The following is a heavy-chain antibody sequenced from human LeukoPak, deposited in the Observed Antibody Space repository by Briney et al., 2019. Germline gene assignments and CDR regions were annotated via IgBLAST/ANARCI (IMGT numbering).Heavy chain of an antibody. D-gene: IGHD2-15*01. J-gene: IGHJ4*02. V-gene: IGHV3-30-3*02. CDR2: ISSDGSDK. CDR3: AKLARYCSGGSCHFDY. Sequence: GGSLRLSCAASGFTFSSYVMHWVRQAPGKGLEWVAIISSDGSDKRYADSVKGRFTISRDNSKNTLYLQMNSLRAEDTAVYYCAKLARYCSGGSCHFDYWGQGTLVTVSS. CDR1: GFTFSSYV.